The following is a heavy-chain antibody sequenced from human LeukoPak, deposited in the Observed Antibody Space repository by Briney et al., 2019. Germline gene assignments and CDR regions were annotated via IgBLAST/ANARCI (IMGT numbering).Heavy chain of an antibody. CDR3: ARSYDFWSGLDY. CDR2: IIPIFGTA. D-gene: IGHD3-3*01. J-gene: IGHJ4*02. V-gene: IGHV1-69*13. CDR1: GYTFTSYG. Sequence: GASVKVSCKASGYTFTSYGISWVRQAPGQGLEWMGGIIPIFGTANYAQKFQGRVTITADESTSTAYMELSSLRSEDTAVYYCARSYDFWSGLDYWGQGTLVTVSS.